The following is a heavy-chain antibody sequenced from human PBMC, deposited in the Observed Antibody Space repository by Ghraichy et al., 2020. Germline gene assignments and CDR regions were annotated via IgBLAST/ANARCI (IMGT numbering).Heavy chain of an antibody. CDR2: IYHSGST. Sequence: SQTLSLTCTVSGYSISSGYYWGWIRQPPGKGLEWIGSIYHSGSTYYNPSLKSRVTISVDTSKNQFSLKLSSVTAADTAVYYCARYSSSAGGFDYWGQGTLVTVSS. J-gene: IGHJ4*02. CDR3: ARYSSSAGGFDY. V-gene: IGHV4-38-2*02. D-gene: IGHD6-6*01. CDR1: GYSISSGYY.